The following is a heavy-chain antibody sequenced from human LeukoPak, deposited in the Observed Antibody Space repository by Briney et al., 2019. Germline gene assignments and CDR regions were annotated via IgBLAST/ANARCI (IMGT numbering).Heavy chain of an antibody. J-gene: IGHJ6*02. Sequence: GGSLRLSCAASGFTFSSYWMSWVRQAPGKGLEWVANIKQDGSEKYYVDSVKGRFTISRDNDKNSLYLQMNSLRAEHTAVYYCARDRPRYCSSTSCYDYYYYGMDVWGQGTTVTVSS. CDR2: IKQDGSEK. D-gene: IGHD2-2*01. CDR3: ARDRPRYCSSTSCYDYYYYGMDV. V-gene: IGHV3-7*03. CDR1: GFTFSSYW.